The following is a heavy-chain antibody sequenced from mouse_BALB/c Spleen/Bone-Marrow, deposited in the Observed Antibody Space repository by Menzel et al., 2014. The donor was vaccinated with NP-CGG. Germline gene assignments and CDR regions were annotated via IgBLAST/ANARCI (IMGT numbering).Heavy chain of an antibody. V-gene: IGHV1-22*01. J-gene: IGHJ4*01. CDR2: VNPNNGGA. CDR3: SRGSDYEAMDY. CDR1: GYSFTGHY. Sequence: EVQLQQSGPDLVKPGASAKMSCKASGYSFTGHYMHWVKQSHGKSLEWIGRVNPNNGGATYNQKFRGKAILTVNKSSSTAYMELRSLTSEDSAVYYCSRGSDYEAMDYWGQGTSVTVSS.